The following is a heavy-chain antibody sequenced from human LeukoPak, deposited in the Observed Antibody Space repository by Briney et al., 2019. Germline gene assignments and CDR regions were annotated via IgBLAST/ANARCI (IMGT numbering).Heavy chain of an antibody. CDR2: VLYSGIT. V-gene: IGHV4-59*11. CDR3: ARDLTTVTKGFDL. Sequence: SETLSLTCSISGGSITTHYWTWIRQPPGKGLEWIGYVLYSGITNYNPSLRGRITISVDTSQNQFSLCLRSVTAADTAVYYCARDLTTVTKGFDLWGQGTMVTVSS. CDR1: GGSITTHY. J-gene: IGHJ3*01. D-gene: IGHD4-17*01.